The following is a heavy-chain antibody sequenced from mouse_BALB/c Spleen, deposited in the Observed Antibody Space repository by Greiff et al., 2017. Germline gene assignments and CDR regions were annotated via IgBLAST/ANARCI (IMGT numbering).Heavy chain of an antibody. Sequence: EVKLLESGPGFVKPSQSLSLTCSVSGFSITSGYLWKWFRQLPGNKREWLGYISYVGSNNYNPSLKNRISIIRDTSKNQFFLKLNSVTTEDTATYYCGRGERFGYWGQGTLVTGSA. CDR2: ISYVGSN. CDR3: GRGERFGY. J-gene: IGHJ3*01. CDR1: GFSITSGYL. V-gene: IGHV3-6*02.